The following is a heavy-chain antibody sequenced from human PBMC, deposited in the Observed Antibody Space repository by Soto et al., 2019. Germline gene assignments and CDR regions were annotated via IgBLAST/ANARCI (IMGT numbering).Heavy chain of an antibody. CDR2: INHSGST. CDR3: ARGQGAYSSSRNWFDP. CDR1: GGSFSGYY. J-gene: IGHJ5*02. D-gene: IGHD6-6*01. Sequence: QVQLQQWGAGLLKPSETLSLTCAVYGGSFSGYYWSWIRQPPGKGLEWIGEINHSGSTNYNPSLKSRVTISVDTSKIQFSLKLSSVTAADTAVYYCARGQGAYSSSRNWFDPWGQGTLVTVSS. V-gene: IGHV4-34*01.